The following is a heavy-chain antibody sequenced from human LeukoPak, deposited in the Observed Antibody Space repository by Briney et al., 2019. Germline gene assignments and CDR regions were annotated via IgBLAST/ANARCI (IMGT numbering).Heavy chain of an antibody. J-gene: IGHJ5*02. D-gene: IGHD3-10*01. Sequence: PSGTLSLTCAVSGGSISSSNWWSWVRQPPGKGLEWIGEIYHSGSTNYNPSLKSRVTISLDTSKNQLSLKLSSVTAADTAVYYCARESNYHGSGTGWFDPWGQGTLVTVSS. CDR2: IYHSGST. CDR3: ARESNYHGSGTGWFDP. V-gene: IGHV4-4*02. CDR1: GGSISSSNW.